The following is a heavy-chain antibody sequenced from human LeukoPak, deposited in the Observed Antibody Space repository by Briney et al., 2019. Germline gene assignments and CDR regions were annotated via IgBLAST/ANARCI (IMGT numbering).Heavy chain of an antibody. CDR3: AKVPLEPAAEYYYYYGMDV. CDR1: GFTFSSNA. CDR2: ISGSGGNT. Sequence: GGSLRLSCAASGFTFSSNAMSWVRQAPGKGLEWVSTISGSGGNTYHADSVKGRFTISRDNSKNTLYLQMNSLRAEDTAVYYCAKVPLEPAAEYYYYYGMDVWGQGTTVTVSS. D-gene: IGHD2-2*01. V-gene: IGHV3-23*01. J-gene: IGHJ6*02.